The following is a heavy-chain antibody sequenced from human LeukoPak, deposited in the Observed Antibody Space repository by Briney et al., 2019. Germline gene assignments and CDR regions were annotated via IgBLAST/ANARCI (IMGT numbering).Heavy chain of an antibody. J-gene: IGHJ4*02. CDR2: ISYDGSNK. CDR3: ARDASSSWYNDYFDY. Sequence: GGSLRLSCAASGFTFSSYAMHWVRQAPGKGLEWVAVISYDGSNKYYADSVKGRFTISRDNSKNTLYLQMNSLRAEDTAVYYCARDASSSWYNDYFDYWGQGTLVTVSS. CDR1: GFTFSSYA. D-gene: IGHD6-13*01. V-gene: IGHV3-30-3*01.